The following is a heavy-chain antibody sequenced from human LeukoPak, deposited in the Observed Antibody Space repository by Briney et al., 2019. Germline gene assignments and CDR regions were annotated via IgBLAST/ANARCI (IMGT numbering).Heavy chain of an antibody. D-gene: IGHD2-2*01. J-gene: IGHJ6*03. Sequence: SGGSLRLSCAASGFTSSSYSMNWVRQAPGKGLEWVSSITRSNNYKYYADSVKGRFTISRDNAKNSLYLQMTSLRAEDTAVYYCARGSRGYCSTTSCYYYYYYMDVWGKGTTVTVSS. CDR3: ARGSRGYCSTTSCYYYYYYMDV. V-gene: IGHV3-21*01. CDR2: ITRSNNYK. CDR1: GFTSSSYS.